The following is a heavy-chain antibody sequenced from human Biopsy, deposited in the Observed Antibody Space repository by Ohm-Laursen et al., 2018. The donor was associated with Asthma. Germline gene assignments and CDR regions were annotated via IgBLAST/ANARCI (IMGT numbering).Heavy chain of an antibody. CDR3: ARGDSSNWSHYYFDY. J-gene: IGHJ4*02. CDR1: EFSVSSSY. D-gene: IGHD3-22*01. Sequence: SLRLSCTASEFSVSSSYMSWVRQAPGKGLEWVSVIYNDGRAYYADSVRGRFTISRDYSKNTLYLQMHSLRAEDTAVYYCARGDSSNWSHYYFDYWGRGTLVTVSS. V-gene: IGHV3-53*01. CDR2: IYNDGRA.